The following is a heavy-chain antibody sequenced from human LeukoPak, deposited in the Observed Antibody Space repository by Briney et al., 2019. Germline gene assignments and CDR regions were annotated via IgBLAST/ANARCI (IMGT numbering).Heavy chain of an antibody. J-gene: IGHJ4*02. V-gene: IGHV1-18*01. CDR2: ISAYNGNT. D-gene: IGHD5-18*01. Sequence: GASVKVSCKSSGYTFSIYGVIWVRQAPGQGLEWVAWISAYNGNTNYAQKFQGRVTMTTDTSTSTAYMELRSLRSDDTAVYYCARGGYSYGYMGYFDYWGQGTLVTVSS. CDR3: ARGGYSYGYMGYFDY. CDR1: GYTFSIYG.